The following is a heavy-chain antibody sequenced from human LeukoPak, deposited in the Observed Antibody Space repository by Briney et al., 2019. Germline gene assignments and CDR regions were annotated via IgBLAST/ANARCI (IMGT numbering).Heavy chain of an antibody. CDR3: ARDYGDYEGVNWFDP. Sequence: ASVKVSCKASGYTFTGYYMHWVRQAPGQGLEWMGWINPNSGGTNYAQKFQGRVTVTTDTSTSTAYMELRSLRSDDTAVYYCARDYGDYEGVNWFDPWGQGTLVTVSS. CDR2: INPNSGGT. V-gene: IGHV1-2*02. CDR1: GYTFTGYY. D-gene: IGHD4-17*01. J-gene: IGHJ5*02.